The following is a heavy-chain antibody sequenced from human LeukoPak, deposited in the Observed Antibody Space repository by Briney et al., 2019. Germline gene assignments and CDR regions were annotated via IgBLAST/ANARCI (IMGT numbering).Heavy chain of an antibody. V-gene: IGHV4-34*01. J-gene: IGHJ5*02. CDR2: INHSGST. CDR3: ARGGRSHRSPTHNWFDP. D-gene: IGHD2-15*01. Sequence: SETLSLTCAVYGGSFSGYYWSWIRQPPGKGLEWIGEINHSGSTNYNPSLKSRVTISVDTSKNQFSLKLSSVIAADTAVYYRARGGRSHRSPTHNWFDPWGQGTLVTVSS. CDR1: GGSFSGYY.